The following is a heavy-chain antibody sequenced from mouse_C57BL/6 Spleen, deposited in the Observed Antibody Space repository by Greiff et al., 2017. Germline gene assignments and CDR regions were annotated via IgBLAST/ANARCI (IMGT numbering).Heavy chain of an antibody. CDR1: GFTFRDYY. Sequence: EVKLVESEGGLVQPGSSMKLSCTASGFTFRDYYMAWVRQVPEKGLEWVANINYDGSSTYYLDSLKSRFIISRDNAKNILYLQMSSLKSEDTATYYCARRNYYGSSYEWYFDVWGTGTTVTVSS. D-gene: IGHD1-1*01. J-gene: IGHJ1*03. CDR3: ARRNYYGSSYEWYFDV. CDR2: INYDGSST. V-gene: IGHV5-16*01.